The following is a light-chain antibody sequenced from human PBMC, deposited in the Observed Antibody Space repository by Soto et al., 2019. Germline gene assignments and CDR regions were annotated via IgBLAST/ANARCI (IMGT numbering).Light chain of an antibody. Sequence: QSVLTQPPSVSGAPGQRVTISCTGTSSNIGAGQDVHWYWQLPGAAPKFLISDSNNRASGVPDRFSVSKSGASASLAITGLRAEDEGDYFCQSYGTSLSGLYVFGTGTKVTVL. V-gene: IGLV1-40*01. CDR3: QSYGTSLSGLYV. CDR1: SSNIGAGQD. CDR2: DSN. J-gene: IGLJ1*01.